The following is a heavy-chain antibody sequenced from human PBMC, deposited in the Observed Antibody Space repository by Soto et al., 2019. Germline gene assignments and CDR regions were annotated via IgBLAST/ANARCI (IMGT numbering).Heavy chain of an antibody. CDR1: GGSISSYY. CDR3: ARGFGSITMIVGDAFDI. Sequence: PSETLSLTRTVSGGSISSYYWSWIRQPAGKGLEWIGRIYTSGSTNYNPSLKSRVTVSVDTSKNQFSLKLSSVTAADTAVYYCARGFGSITMIVGDAFDIWGQGTMVTVSS. V-gene: IGHV4-4*07. CDR2: IYTSGST. D-gene: IGHD3-22*01. J-gene: IGHJ3*02.